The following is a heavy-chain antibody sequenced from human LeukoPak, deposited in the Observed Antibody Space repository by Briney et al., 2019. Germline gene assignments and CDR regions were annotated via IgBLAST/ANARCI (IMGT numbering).Heavy chain of an antibody. J-gene: IGHJ6*02. CDR1: GYTFSSHA. V-gene: IGHV1-3*01. Sequence: ASVNVSCKASGYTFSSHAMHWVRQAPGQGLEWMGWIYVGNGNTKYSQKFQGRVTITRDTSASTAYVELSSLRSEDTAVYYCATVPRYYYYYGMDVWGQGTTVTVSS. CDR2: IYVGNGNT. CDR3: ATVPRYYYYYGMDV.